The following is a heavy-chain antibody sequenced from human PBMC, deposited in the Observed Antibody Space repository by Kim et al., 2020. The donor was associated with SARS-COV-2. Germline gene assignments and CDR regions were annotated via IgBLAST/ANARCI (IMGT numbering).Heavy chain of an antibody. CDR1: GFTFSDHY. J-gene: IGHJ6*01. CDR2: ISSSGSNI. D-gene: IGHD4-4*01. Sequence: GGSLRLSCAASGFTFSDHYMSWVRQAPGKGLEWVSYISSSGSNIYYADSVKGRFTISRDNAKNSLYLQMNSLRAEDTAVYYCARDTVPKGGFDVRGHGT. CDR3: ARDTVPKGGFDV. V-gene: IGHV3-11*04.